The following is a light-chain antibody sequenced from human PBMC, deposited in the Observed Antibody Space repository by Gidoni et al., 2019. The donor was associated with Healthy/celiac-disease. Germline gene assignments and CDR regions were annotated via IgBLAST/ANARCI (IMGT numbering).Light chain of an antibody. CDR2: GAS. CDR1: QSVSSN. Sequence: SASQSVSSNLAWYQQKPGQAPRLLIYGASTRATGIPARFSGSGSGTEFTLTISSLQSEDFAVYYCQQYNNWPLTFGQGTKVEIK. J-gene: IGKJ1*01. CDR3: QQYNNWPLT. V-gene: IGKV3-15*01.